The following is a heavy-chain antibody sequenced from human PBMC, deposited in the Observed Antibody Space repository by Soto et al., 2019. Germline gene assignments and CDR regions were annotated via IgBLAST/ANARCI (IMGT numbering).Heavy chain of an antibody. CDR3: ARDKVVPAAYYYYYGMDV. V-gene: IGHV6-1*01. Sequence: SQTLSLTCAISGDSVSSNSAAWNWIRQSPSRGLEWLGRTYYRSKWYNDYAVSVKSRITINPDTSKNQFSLQLNSVTPEDTAVYYCARDKVVPAAYYYYYGMDVWGQGTTVTVSS. CDR2: TYYRSKWYN. D-gene: IGHD2-2*01. CDR1: GDSVSSNSAA. J-gene: IGHJ6*02.